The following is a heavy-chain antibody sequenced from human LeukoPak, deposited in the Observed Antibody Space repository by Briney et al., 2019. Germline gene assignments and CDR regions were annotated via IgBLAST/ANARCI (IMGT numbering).Heavy chain of an antibody. CDR3: ARGSSFDGYCAPGACQAGYYDM. CDR1: GDSFSRYL. V-gene: IGHV4-34*01. CDR2: INLGGKT. Sequence: PSETLSLTCAVYGDSFSRYLWNWVRQPPGKPLEYLGEINLGGKTNYNPSLKTRVILSVDKSKNQFSLRLTSVTAADTAVYFCARGSSFDGYCAPGACQAGYYDMWGQGTPVTVSS. D-gene: IGHD2-2*03. J-gene: IGHJ4*02.